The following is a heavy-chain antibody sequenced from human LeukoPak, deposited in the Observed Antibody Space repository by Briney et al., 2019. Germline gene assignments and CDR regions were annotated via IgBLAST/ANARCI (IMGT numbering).Heavy chain of an antibody. CDR2: IYHSGST. Sequence: SETLSLTCTVSGYSISSGYYWGWIRQPPGKGLEWIGSIYHSGSTYYNPSLKSRVTISVDTSKNQFSLKLSSVTAADTAVYYCARVMVSATVTPFDYWGQGTLVTVSS. V-gene: IGHV4-38-2*02. J-gene: IGHJ4*02. CDR3: ARVMVSATVTPFDY. D-gene: IGHD4-17*01. CDR1: GYSISSGYY.